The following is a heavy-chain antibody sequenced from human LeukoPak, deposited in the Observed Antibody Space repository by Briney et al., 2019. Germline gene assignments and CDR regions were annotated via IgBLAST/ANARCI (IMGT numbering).Heavy chain of an antibody. V-gene: IGHV1-69*13. J-gene: IGHJ6*03. Sequence: GASVKVSCKASGGTFSRFAISWVRQAPGQGLEWMGGIIPTFGTAHYAQKFQGRVTITADEYTGTADMELGSLRSEDTAVYYCARGRTGVWGSGSYKYYYYMDVWGKGTTVTISS. D-gene: IGHD3-10*01. CDR1: GGTFSRFA. CDR3: ARGRTGVWGSGSYKYYYYMDV. CDR2: IIPTFGTA.